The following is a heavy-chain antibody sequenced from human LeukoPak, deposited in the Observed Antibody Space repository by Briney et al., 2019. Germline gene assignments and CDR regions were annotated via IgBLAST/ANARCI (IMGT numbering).Heavy chain of an antibody. J-gene: IGHJ4*02. Sequence: GASVKVSCKASGGTFSSYAISWVRQAPGQGLEWMGRIIPILGIANYAQKLQGRVTITADKSTSTAYMELSSLRSEDTAVYYCARTYYDSSGYPRGYYFDYWGQGTLVTVSS. D-gene: IGHD3-22*01. CDR1: GGTFSSYA. CDR3: ARTYYDSSGYPRGYYFDY. CDR2: IIPILGIA. V-gene: IGHV1-69*04.